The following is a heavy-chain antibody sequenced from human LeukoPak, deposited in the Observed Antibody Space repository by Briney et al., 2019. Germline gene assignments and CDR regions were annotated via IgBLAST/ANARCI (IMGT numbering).Heavy chain of an antibody. CDR3: AKSVASRPYFDY. J-gene: IGHJ4*02. D-gene: IGHD6-6*01. CDR1: ALTFSSYA. Sequence: PGGSPRLSCAASALTFSSYAMSWVRQAPGKGLEWASSISGSGDNTYYTDSVKDRFTISRDNSKNTLYLQMDSLRAEDTAVYYCAKSVASRPYFDYWGQGTLVTVSS. CDR2: ISGSGDNT. V-gene: IGHV3-23*01.